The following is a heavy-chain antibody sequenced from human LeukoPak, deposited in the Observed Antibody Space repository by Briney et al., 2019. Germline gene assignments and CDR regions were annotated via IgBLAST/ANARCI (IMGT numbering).Heavy chain of an antibody. CDR1: EFTFSSYV. D-gene: IGHD4-23*01. CDR3: AKDLTRWALDY. CDR2: ISGGGSST. J-gene: IGHJ4*02. V-gene: IGHV3-23*01. Sequence: PGGSLRLSCAASEFTFSSYVMTWVRQAPGKGLDWVSVISGGGSSTYCADSVKGRFTISRDNSKNTLYLQMHSLRAEDTAVYYCAKDLTRWALDYWGQGTLVTVSS.